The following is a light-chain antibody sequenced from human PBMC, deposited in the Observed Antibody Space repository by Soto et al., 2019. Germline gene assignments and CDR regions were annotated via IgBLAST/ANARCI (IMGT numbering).Light chain of an antibody. J-gene: IGKJ4*01. V-gene: IGKV3-15*01. CDR1: QTVNNN. CDR2: GAS. Sequence: EIVMTQSPATLSVSPGERATLSCRASQTVNNNLAWYQQKPGQAPRLLIYGASATATGIPARLSGSGSGTEFNLTISSLQSEYVADDYCQQYNNWPLTFGGGTKVEIK. CDR3: QQYNNWPLT.